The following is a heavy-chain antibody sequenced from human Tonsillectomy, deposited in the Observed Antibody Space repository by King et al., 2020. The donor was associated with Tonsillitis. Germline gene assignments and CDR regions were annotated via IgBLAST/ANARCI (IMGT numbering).Heavy chain of an antibody. D-gene: IGHD3-9*01. CDR3: TTLLNYDILTGNYFEY. Sequence: QLVQSGGGLIKPGGSLRLSCAASGFTFTKAWLSWGRQAPGKGLEWVGRIRSKTDGGTTDYGAPVKGRFTISRDDSKNTLYLEMNSLKTEDTAVYYCTTLLNYDILTGNYFEYWGQGTLVTVSS. CDR2: IRSKTDGGTT. V-gene: IGHV3-15*01. CDR1: GFTFTKAW. J-gene: IGHJ4*02.